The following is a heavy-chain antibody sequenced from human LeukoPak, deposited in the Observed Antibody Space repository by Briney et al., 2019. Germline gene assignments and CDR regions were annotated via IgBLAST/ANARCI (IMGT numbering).Heavy chain of an antibody. D-gene: IGHD6-19*01. Sequence: PGGSLRLSCEASGFTFGNYWMSWVRQAPGQGLEWVAHIKEDGFEKYYVDSVKGRFTISRDNAKNSLNLQMNSLRAEDTAVYYCARASLLAVADYWGQGTLVTVSS. CDR3: ARASLLAVADY. CDR1: GFTFGNYW. V-gene: IGHV3-7*01. J-gene: IGHJ4*02. CDR2: IKEDGFEK.